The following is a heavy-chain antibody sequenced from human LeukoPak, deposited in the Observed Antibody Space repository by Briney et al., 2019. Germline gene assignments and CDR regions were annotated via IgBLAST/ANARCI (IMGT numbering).Heavy chain of an antibody. CDR3: ARGRGYSGYDYAPRYYYYYGMDV. CDR1: GGSFSGYY. J-gene: IGHJ6*02. D-gene: IGHD5-12*01. CDR2: IYYSGST. V-gene: IGHV4-59*01. Sequence: SETLSLTCAVYGGSFSGYYWSWIRQPPGKGLEWIGYIYYSGSTNYNPSLKSRVTISVDTSKNQFSLKLSSVTAADTAVYYCARGRGYSGYDYAPRYYYYYGMDVWGQGTTVTVSS.